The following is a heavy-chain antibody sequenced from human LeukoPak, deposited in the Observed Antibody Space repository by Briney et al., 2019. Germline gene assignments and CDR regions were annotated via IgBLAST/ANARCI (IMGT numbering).Heavy chain of an antibody. V-gene: IGHV3-23*01. Sequence: GGSLRLFCAASGFTFNNYAMGWVRQTPGKGLEWVSAISGSGGSTYYADSVKGRFTISRDNSKNTLYLQMNSLRAEDTAVYYCAKDDIVVVPAANPHDYWGQGTLVTVSS. J-gene: IGHJ4*02. CDR2: ISGSGGST. CDR3: AKDDIVVVPAANPHDY. D-gene: IGHD2-2*01. CDR1: GFTFNNYA.